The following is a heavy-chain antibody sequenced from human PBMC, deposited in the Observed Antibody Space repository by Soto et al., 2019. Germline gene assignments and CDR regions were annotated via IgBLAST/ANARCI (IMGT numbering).Heavy chain of an antibody. CDR2: IIPFFGTA. J-gene: IGHJ4*02. CDR3: AKSAPMDAGDKYYYDF. D-gene: IGHD4-17*01. V-gene: IGHV1-69*13. Sequence: SVKVSCKASGGTFSTFGISWVRQAPGQGLEWMGGIIPFFGTARYSQKFEDRITITADESMNTVYMDLRSLTSEDTAIYYCAKSAPMDAGDKYYYDFWGQGALVTVSS. CDR1: GGTFSTFG.